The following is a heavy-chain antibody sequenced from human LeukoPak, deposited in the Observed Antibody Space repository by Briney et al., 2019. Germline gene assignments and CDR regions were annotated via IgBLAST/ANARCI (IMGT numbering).Heavy chain of an antibody. Sequence: GGSLRLPCAASGFTFSSYWMSWVRQAPGKGLEWVANIKQDGSEKYYVDSVKGRFTISRDNAKNSLYLQMNSLRAEDTAVYYCARDGRSRGDPPLSYYYYMDVWGKGTTVTVSS. V-gene: IGHV3-7*01. CDR2: IKQDGSEK. J-gene: IGHJ6*03. CDR1: GFTFSSYW. CDR3: ARDGRSRGDPPLSYYYYMDV.